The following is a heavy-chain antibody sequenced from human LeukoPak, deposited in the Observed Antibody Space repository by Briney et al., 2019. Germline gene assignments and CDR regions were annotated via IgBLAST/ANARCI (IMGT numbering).Heavy chain of an antibody. J-gene: IGHJ5*02. D-gene: IGHD6-13*01. V-gene: IGHV3-23*01. Sequence: GGSLRLSCAASGFTFSSYAMSWVRQAPGKGLEWVSAISGSGGSTYYADSVKGRFTISRDNSKNTLYLQMNSLRAEDTAVYYCAKDRSRAAAGTGTNWFDPWGQGTLVTVSS. CDR2: ISGSGGST. CDR1: GFTFSSYA. CDR3: AKDRSRAAAGTGTNWFDP.